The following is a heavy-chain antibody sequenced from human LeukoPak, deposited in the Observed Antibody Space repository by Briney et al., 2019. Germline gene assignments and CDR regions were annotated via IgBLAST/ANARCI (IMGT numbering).Heavy chain of an antibody. CDR2: INHSGST. CDR3: ARGMRKQRYYYYMDV. V-gene: IGHV4-34*01. Sequence: PSETLSLTCAVYGGSFSGYYWSWIRQPPGKGLEWIGEINHSGSTNYNPSLKSRVTISVDTSKNQFSLKLSSVTVADTAVYYCARGMRKQRYYYYMDVWGKGTTVTVSS. CDR1: GGSFSGYY. D-gene: IGHD6-25*01. J-gene: IGHJ6*03.